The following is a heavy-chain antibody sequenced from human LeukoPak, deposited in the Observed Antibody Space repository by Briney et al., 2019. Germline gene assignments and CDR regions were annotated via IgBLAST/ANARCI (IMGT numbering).Heavy chain of an antibody. Sequence: GGSLRLSCAASGFTFSSYWMHWVRQAPGKGLVWVSRINSDGSSTNYADSVKGRFTISRGNAKNTLYLQMNSLRAEDTAVYYCAKYGDYWYFDLWGRGTLVTVSS. CDR1: GFTFSSYW. V-gene: IGHV3-74*01. CDR2: INSDGSST. D-gene: IGHD4-17*01. CDR3: AKYGDYWYFDL. J-gene: IGHJ2*01.